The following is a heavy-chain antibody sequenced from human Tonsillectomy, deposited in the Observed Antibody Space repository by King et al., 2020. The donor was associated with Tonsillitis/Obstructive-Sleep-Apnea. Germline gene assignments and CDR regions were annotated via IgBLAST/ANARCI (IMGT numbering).Heavy chain of an antibody. Sequence: VQLVESGGGLVQPGGSLRLSCVASGFTFSSYEMNWVRQAPGKGLEWLSYISNSGSTIYNADSVKGRFTISRDNAKNSLYLQMNSLRAEDTAIYYCAREVCIAAHPEDYYYYYMDVWGKGTTVTVSS. J-gene: IGHJ6*03. CDR1: GFTFSSYE. V-gene: IGHV3-48*03. CDR3: AREVCIAAHPEDYYYYYMDV. CDR2: ISNSGSTI. D-gene: IGHD6-6*01.